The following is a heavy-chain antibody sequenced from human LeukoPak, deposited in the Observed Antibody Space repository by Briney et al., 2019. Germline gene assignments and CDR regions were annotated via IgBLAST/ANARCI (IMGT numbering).Heavy chain of an antibody. D-gene: IGHD3-10*01. CDR2: INHSGST. Sequence: SETLSLTCTVSGGSISSSTYYWGWIRQPPGKGLEWIGEINHSGSTNYNPSLKSRVTISVDTSKNQFSLKLSSVTAADTAVYYCASSPGYWGQGTLVTVSS. J-gene: IGHJ4*02. CDR3: ASSPGY. V-gene: IGHV4-39*07. CDR1: GGSISSSTYY.